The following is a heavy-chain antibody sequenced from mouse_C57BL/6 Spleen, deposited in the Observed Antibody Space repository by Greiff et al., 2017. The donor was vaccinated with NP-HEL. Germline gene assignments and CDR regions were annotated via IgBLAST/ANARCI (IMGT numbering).Heavy chain of an antibody. CDR3: ARRIYYDYGEYFDV. J-gene: IGHJ1*03. CDR1: GYTFTSYW. V-gene: IGHV1-61*01. D-gene: IGHD2-4*01. Sequence: VQLQESGAELVRPGSSVKLSCKASGYTFTSYWMDWVKQRPGQGLEWIGNIYPSDSETHYNQKFKDKATLTVDKSSSTAYMQLSSLTSEDSAVYYCARRIYYDYGEYFDVWGTGTTVTVSS. CDR2: IYPSDSET.